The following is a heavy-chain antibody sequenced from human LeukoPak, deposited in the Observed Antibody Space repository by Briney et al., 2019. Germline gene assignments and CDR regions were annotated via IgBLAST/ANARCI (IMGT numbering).Heavy chain of an antibody. J-gene: IGHJ3*02. CDR3: ATSGGYSAYDAFDI. CDR1: GYTFTSYG. D-gene: IGHD5-12*01. Sequence: SVKVSCNASGYTFTSYGISWVRQAPGQGLEWMGGIIPIFGTANYAQKFQGRVTITADESTSTAYMELSSLRSEDTAVYYCATSGGYSAYDAFDIWGQGTMVTVSS. CDR2: IIPIFGTA. V-gene: IGHV1-69*13.